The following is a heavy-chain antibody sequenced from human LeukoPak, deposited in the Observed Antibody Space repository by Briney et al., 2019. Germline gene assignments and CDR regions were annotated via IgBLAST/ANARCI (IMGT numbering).Heavy chain of an antibody. Sequence: GGSLRLSCAASGFTFSSYSMNWVRQAPGKGLEWVSYISSSSSTIYYADSVKGRFTISRDNAKNSLYLQMNSLRAEDTAVYYCAKDSPSGAMVTGYFDLWGRGTLVTVSS. V-gene: IGHV3-48*01. CDR1: GFTFSSYS. CDR2: ISSSSSTI. CDR3: AKDSPSGAMVTGYFDL. J-gene: IGHJ2*01. D-gene: IGHD4/OR15-4a*01.